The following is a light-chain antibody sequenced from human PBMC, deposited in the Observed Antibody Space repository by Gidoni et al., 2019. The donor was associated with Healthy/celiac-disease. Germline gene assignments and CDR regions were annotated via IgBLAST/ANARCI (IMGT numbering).Light chain of an antibody. Sequence: SSELTQPHSVTVPPGQTASITCSGDNLGEKSACWDQQKPGQSPVLVIYQDSKRPSGMPGRFAGSNAGNTATLTSSGPHAMDEADYYCQSWDSSTGVFGGGTKLTVL. CDR1: NLGEKS. J-gene: IGLJ2*01. CDR3: QSWDSSTGV. V-gene: IGLV3-1*01. CDR2: QDS.